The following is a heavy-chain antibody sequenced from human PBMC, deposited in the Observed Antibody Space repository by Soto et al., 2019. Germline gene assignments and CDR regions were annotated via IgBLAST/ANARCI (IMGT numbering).Heavy chain of an antibody. Sequence: GGSLRLSCAASGFTFSSYGMHWVRQAPGKGLEWVAVISYDGSNKYYADSVKGRFTISRDNSKNTLYLQMNSLRAEDTAVYYCAKDQYDSGWYPGGYFDYWGQGTLVTVSS. CDR2: ISYDGSNK. CDR1: GFTFSSYG. J-gene: IGHJ4*02. D-gene: IGHD6-19*01. CDR3: AKDQYDSGWYPGGYFDY. V-gene: IGHV3-30*18.